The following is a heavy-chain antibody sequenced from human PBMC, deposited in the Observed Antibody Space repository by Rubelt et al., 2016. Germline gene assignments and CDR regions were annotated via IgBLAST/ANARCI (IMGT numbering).Heavy chain of an antibody. J-gene: IGHJ1*01. CDR1: GGSFSGYY. CDR2: ISQGGTT. V-gene: IGHV4-34*01. Sequence: QMQLQQWGAGLLKPSEALSLTCVVYGGSFSGYYWRWIRQPPGRGLEWIGEISQGGTTNYNPSLEGRVIMSVDKSKNQFSLRLTARTAADTAMYYCARGRGDGRDFSRRFYLEKWSRGTLVSVSS. CDR3: ARGRGDGRDFSRRFYLEK. D-gene: IGHD3-3*01.